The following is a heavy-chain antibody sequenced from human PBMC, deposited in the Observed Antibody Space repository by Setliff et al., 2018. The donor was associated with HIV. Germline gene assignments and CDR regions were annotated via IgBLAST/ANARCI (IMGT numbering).Heavy chain of an antibody. CDR2: IYTSGST. J-gene: IGHJ4*02. CDR3: ARTPEDYDQYFFDR. V-gene: IGHV4-4*09. Sequence: SETLSLTCTVSDDPINSFYWSWIRQPPGKGLEWIGYIYTSGSTNYNPSLEGRVTISVDTSKNQFSLNLSSVTAADTAVYYCARTPEDYDQYFFDRWGQGTLVTVSS. D-gene: IGHD3-22*01. CDR1: DDPINSFY.